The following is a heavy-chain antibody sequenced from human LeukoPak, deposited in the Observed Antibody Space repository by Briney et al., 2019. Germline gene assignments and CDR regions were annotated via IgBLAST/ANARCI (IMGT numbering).Heavy chain of an antibody. CDR1: GGSISSYY. CDR3: ARGGGFCSGGSCYTHFDY. V-gene: IGHV4-59*01. J-gene: IGHJ4*02. D-gene: IGHD2-15*01. CDR2: IYYSGST. Sequence: SETLSLTCTVSGGSISSYYWSWIRQPPGKGLEWIGYIYYSGSTNYNPSLKSRVTISVDTSKNQFSLKLSSVTAADTAVFYCARGGGFCSGGSCYTHFDYWGQGTLVTVSS.